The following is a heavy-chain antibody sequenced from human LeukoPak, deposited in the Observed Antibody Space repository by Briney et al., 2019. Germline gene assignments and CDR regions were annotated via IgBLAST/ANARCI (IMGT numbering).Heavy chain of an antibody. D-gene: IGHD6-13*01. CDR1: GFTFSSYA. V-gene: IGHV3-30-3*01. CDR2: ISYDGSKK. CDR3: ARDPDSISWYYFDF. Sequence: PGGSLRLSCAAPGFTFSSYAMHWVRQAPGKGLEWVAIISYDGSKKYYADSVKGRFTISRDNSKNTLYLQMNSLRPEDTAVYYCARDPDSISWYYFDFWGQGTLVTVSS. J-gene: IGHJ4*02.